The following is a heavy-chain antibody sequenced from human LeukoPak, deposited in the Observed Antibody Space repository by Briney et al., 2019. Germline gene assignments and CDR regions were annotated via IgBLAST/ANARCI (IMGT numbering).Heavy chain of an antibody. CDR3: GRVGRGEYTWRSYSFDF. J-gene: IGHJ4*02. CDR1: GGSISSHY. V-gene: IGHV4-59*11. D-gene: IGHD3-16*01. CDR2: ISYNGRT. Sequence: PSETLSLTCTVSGGSISSHYWSWIRQPPGKGLEWIGYISYNGRTNCNPSLKRRVNISLDTYKNQFSLKLSPLTAADTAVYYCGRVGRGEYTWRSYSFDFWGQGTLVTVSS.